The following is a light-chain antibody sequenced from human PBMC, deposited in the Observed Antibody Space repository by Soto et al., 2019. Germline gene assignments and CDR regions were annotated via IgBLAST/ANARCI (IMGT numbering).Light chain of an antibody. Sequence: EIVLTQSPGTLSLSPGERATLSCRASQTVRTNYLACFQHKPGQAPRLLINGASSRATGIPDWFSGSWSGTGFTLTINRLEPEDFAVYFCQQYSDSPLTFGGGTKGEI. CDR3: QQYSDSPLT. J-gene: IGKJ4*01. V-gene: IGKV3-20*01. CDR1: QTVRTNY. CDR2: GAS.